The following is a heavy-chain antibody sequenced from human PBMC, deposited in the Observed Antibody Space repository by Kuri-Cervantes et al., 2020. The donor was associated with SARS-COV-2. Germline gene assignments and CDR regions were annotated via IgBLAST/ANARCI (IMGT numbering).Heavy chain of an antibody. D-gene: IGHD6-13*01. J-gene: IGHJ5*02. CDR1: GFTFSSYS. CDR3: ARGAAAPLYNWFDP. Sequence: GSLRLSCAASGFTFSSYSMNWVRQAPGKGLEWIGEINHSGSTNYNPSLKSRVTISVDTSKNQFSLKLSSVTAADTAVYYCARGAAAPLYNWFDPWGQGTRVTVSS. V-gene: IGHV4-34*01. CDR2: INHSGST.